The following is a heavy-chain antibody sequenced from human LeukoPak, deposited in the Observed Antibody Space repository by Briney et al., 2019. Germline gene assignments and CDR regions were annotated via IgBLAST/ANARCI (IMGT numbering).Heavy chain of an antibody. D-gene: IGHD4-17*01. CDR1: GFTFSSYW. J-gene: IGHJ3*02. CDR2: IKQDGSEK. Sequence: GGSLRLSCAASGFTFSSYWMSWVRQAPGKGLEWVANIKQDGSEKYYVDSVKGRFTISRDNAKNSLYLQMNSLRAEDTAVYYCARDLPYGFDALDIWGQGTMVTVSS. V-gene: IGHV3-7*03. CDR3: ARDLPYGFDALDI.